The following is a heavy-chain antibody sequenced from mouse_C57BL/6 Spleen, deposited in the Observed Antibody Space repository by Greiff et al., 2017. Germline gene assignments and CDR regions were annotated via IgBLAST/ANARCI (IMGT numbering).Heavy chain of an antibody. Sequence: EVQLQESGGGLVKPGGSLKLSCAASGFTFSSYAMSWVRQTPEKRLEWVATISDGGSYTYYPDNVTGRFTISRDNAKNNLYLQMSHLKSEDTAMYYCARPYDYPILYYFDYWGQGTTLTVSS. CDR2: ISDGGSYT. J-gene: IGHJ2*01. D-gene: IGHD2-4*01. V-gene: IGHV5-4*01. CDR1: GFTFSSYA. CDR3: ARPYDYPILYYFDY.